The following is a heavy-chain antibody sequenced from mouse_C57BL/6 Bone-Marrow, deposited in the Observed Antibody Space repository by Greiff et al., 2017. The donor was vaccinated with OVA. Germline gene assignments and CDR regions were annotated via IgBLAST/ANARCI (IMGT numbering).Heavy chain of an antibody. D-gene: IGHD4-1*01. V-gene: IGHV1-26*01. CDR3: ARGLGRDY. CDR2: INPNNGGT. J-gene: IGHJ2*01. CDR1: GYTFTDYY. Sequence: EVQLQQSGPELVKPGASVKISCKASGYTFTDYYMNWVKQSHGKSLEWIGDINPNNGGTSYNQKFKGKATLTVAKSSSTAYMELRSLTSEDSAVYYCARGLGRDYWGQGTTLTVSS.